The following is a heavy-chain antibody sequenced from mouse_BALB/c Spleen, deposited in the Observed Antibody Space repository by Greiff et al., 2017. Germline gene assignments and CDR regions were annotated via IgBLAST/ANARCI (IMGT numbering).Heavy chain of an antibody. V-gene: IGHV5-6-3*01. Sequence: EVQLVESGGGLVQPGGSLKLSCAASGFTFSSYGMSWVRQTPDKRLELVATINSNGGSTYYPDSVKGRFTISRDNAKNTLYLQMSSLKSEDTAMYYCARGAYYGNFYWYFDVWGAGTTVTVSS. D-gene: IGHD2-10*01. CDR2: INSNGGST. CDR1: GFTFSSYG. J-gene: IGHJ1*01. CDR3: ARGAYYGNFYWYFDV.